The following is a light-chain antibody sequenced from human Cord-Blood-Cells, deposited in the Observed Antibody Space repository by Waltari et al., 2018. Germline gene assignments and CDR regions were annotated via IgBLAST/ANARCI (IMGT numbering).Light chain of an antibody. CDR1: SSDVGSSNL. V-gene: IGLV2-23*02. Sequence: QSALTQPASVSGSPGQSIPISCTGTSSDVGSSNLLSWYQQHPGKTPKLLIYEVSKRPSGVSNRFSGSKSGNTPSLTISGLQAEDEADYYCCSYAGSSTYVFGTGTKVTVL. J-gene: IGLJ1*01. CDR3: CSYAGSSTYV. CDR2: EVS.